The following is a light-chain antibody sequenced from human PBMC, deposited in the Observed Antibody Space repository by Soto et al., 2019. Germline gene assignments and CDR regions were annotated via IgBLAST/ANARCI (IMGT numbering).Light chain of an antibody. CDR2: AAS. V-gene: IGKV1-27*01. CDR1: QGISNY. CDR3: QKYNSAPRT. Sequence: DIQMTQSPSSLSASVGDRVTITCRASQGISNYLAWYQQKPGKVPKLLIYAASTLQSGVPSRFSGSGSGTDFTLTISLLQPEDVATYYCQKYNSAPRTFGQGTKVEIK. J-gene: IGKJ1*01.